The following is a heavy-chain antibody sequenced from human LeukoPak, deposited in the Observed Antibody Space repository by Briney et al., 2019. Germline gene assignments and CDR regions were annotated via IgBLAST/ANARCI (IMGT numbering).Heavy chain of an antibody. CDR2: VYENGGTT. D-gene: IGHD6-19*01. Sequence: GGSLRLSCVGSGFTFRSHAMSWVRQAPEKGLEFVSGVYENGGTTYYADSVKGRFSISRDNAKNSLYLQMNSLRAEDTAVYHCARAFSSGWYYWGQGTLVTVSS. CDR1: GFTFRSHA. J-gene: IGHJ4*02. V-gene: IGHV3-23*01. CDR3: ARAFSSGWYY.